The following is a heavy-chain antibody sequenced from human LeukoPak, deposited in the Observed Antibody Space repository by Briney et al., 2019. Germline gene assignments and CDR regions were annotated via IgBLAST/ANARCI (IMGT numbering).Heavy chain of an antibody. Sequence: PGGSLRLSCAASGFTFSSYAMSWVRQAPGKGLEWVSVIYTGGTTHYADSVKGRFTISRDDPKNTLYLQMNTLRAEDTAVYYCARVENYYNFVYFDYWGQGTLVTVSS. CDR3: ARVENYYNFVYFDY. D-gene: IGHD3-10*01. CDR2: IYTGGTT. J-gene: IGHJ4*02. CDR1: GFTFSSYA. V-gene: IGHV3-53*01.